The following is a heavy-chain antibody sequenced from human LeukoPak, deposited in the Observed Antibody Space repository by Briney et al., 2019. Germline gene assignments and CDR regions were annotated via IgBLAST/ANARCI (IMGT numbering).Heavy chain of an antibody. V-gene: IGHV4-39*01. CDR1: GGSISSSSYY. D-gene: IGHD2-2*02. J-gene: IGHJ4*02. CDR3: ARQPYCSSTSCYTLYYFDY. Sequence: SETLSLTCTVSGGSISSSSYYWGWIRQPPGKGLEWIGSIYYSGSTYYNPSLKSRVTISVDTSKNQFSLKLSSVTAADTAVYYCARQPYCSSTSCYTLYYFDYWGQGTLVTVSS. CDR2: IYYSGST.